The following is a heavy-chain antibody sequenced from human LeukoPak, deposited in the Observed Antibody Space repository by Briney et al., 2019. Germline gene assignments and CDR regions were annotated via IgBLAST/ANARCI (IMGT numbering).Heavy chain of an antibody. D-gene: IGHD3-3*01. Sequence: ASVKVSCKASGGTFSSYAISWVRQAPGQGLEWMGGIIPIFGTANYAQKFQGRVTITTDESTSTAYMELSSLRSEDTAVYYCARAIKYGPAYDFWSGSSPLVYYYYMDVWGKGTTVTVSS. CDR3: ARAIKYGPAYDFWSGSSPLVYYYYMDV. CDR1: GGTFSSYA. J-gene: IGHJ6*03. CDR2: IIPIFGTA. V-gene: IGHV1-69*05.